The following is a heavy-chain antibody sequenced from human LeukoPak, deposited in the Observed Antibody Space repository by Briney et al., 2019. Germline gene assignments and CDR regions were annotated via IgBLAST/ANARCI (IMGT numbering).Heavy chain of an antibody. CDR1: GGSISSYS. J-gene: IGHJ4*02. CDR2: IYYSGST. CDR3: ATHPPKVCTGGSCTDY. D-gene: IGHD2-15*01. Sequence: SKTLSLTCTVSGGSISSYSWSWIRQPPGKGLEWIGYIYYSGSTNYNPPLKSRVTISVDMSKNQFSLKLSSVTAADTAVYYCATHPPKVCTGGSCTDYWGQGTLVTVSS. V-gene: IGHV4-59*01.